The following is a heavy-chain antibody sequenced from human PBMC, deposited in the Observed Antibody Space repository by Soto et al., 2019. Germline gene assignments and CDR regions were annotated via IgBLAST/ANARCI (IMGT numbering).Heavy chain of an antibody. CDR1: CGSFIGYY. Sequence: SETLSLTCAFYCGSFIGYYWSWIRQPPGKGLEWIGEINHSGSTNYNPSLKSRVTISVDTSKNQFSLKLSSVTAADTAVYYCARDAYCSGGSCYSRFDYWGQGTLVTVSS. CDR3: ARDAYCSGGSCYSRFDY. CDR2: INHSGST. V-gene: IGHV4-34*01. J-gene: IGHJ4*02. D-gene: IGHD2-15*01.